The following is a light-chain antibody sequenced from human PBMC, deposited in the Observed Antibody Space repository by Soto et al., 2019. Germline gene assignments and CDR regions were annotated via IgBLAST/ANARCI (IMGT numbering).Light chain of an antibody. CDR1: QSVSSRY. CDR3: QQYGSSYT. J-gene: IGKJ3*01. V-gene: IGKV3-20*01. CDR2: DAS. Sequence: EIVLTQSPGTLSLSPGERATLSCRASQSVSSRYLAWYQQKPGQAPRLLIYDASYRAPGIPDRFSGSGSGIDFTLTISRLEPEGFAVYYCQQYGSSYTFGPGTTVDIK.